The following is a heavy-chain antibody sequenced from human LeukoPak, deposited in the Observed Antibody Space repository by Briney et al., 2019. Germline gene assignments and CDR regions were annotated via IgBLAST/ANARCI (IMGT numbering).Heavy chain of an antibody. CDR2: IHSRSTYI. Sequence: GGSLRLSCTASGFTFTTYSMNWLRQAPGKGLGWVSSIHSRSTYIYYADSVKGRFTISRDNAKNSLYLQMNSLRAEDTAVYYCASTTGNVLMVYAEYYYYYYMDVWGKGTTVTVSS. CDR1: GFTFTTYS. D-gene: IGHD2-8*01. J-gene: IGHJ6*03. CDR3: ASTTGNVLMVYAEYYYYYYMDV. V-gene: IGHV3-21*01.